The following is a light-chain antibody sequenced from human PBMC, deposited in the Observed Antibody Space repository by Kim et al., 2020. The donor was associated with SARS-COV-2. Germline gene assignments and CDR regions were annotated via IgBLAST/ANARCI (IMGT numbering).Light chain of an antibody. CDR1: QSVSSY. CDR3: QQRSNWPPLT. J-gene: IGKJ4*01. CDR2: DAS. Sequence: LSPGERATLSCRASQSVSSYLAWYQQKPGQPPRLLIYDASTRATGIPSRFSGSGSGTDFTLTISSLEPEDVAVYYCQQRSNWPPLTFGGGTKLEI. V-gene: IGKV3-11*01.